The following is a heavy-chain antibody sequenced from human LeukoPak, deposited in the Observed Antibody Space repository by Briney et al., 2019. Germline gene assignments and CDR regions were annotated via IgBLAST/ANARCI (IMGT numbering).Heavy chain of an antibody. Sequence: GGSLRLSCAASGFTFSSYSMNWVRQAPGKGLEWVSGISPSGDILYYADSVKGQFTISRDNFKNTVYLQMNSLRAGDTAVYYCAKGGGDTPYYYFYMDVWGKGRTVTVSS. CDR2: ISPSGDIL. V-gene: IGHV3-23*01. D-gene: IGHD2-21*02. J-gene: IGHJ6*03. CDR3: AKGGGDTPYYYFYMDV. CDR1: GFTFSSYS.